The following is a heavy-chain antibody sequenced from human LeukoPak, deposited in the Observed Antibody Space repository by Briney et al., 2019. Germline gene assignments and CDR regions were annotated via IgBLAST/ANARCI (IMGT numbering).Heavy chain of an antibody. D-gene: IGHD1-1*01. V-gene: IGHV5-51*01. CDR1: GYSFTSYW. CDR3: ARPNDPTSSGNWQHY. CDR2: IYPGDSDT. Sequence: GESLKISCKGSGYSFTSYWIGWVRQMPGKGLEWMGIIYPGDSDTRYSPSFQGQVTISADKSITTAYLQWSRLKASDTAMYYCARPNDPTSSGNWQHYWGQGTLVTVSS. J-gene: IGHJ4*02.